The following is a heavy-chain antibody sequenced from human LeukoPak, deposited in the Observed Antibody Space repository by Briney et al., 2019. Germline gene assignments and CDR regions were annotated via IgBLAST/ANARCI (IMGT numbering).Heavy chain of an antibody. CDR3: ARHGSGWYGGFAY. Sequence: PSETLSLTCAVYGGSFSGYYWSWIRQPPGKGLEWIGEINHSGSTNYNPSLKSRVTISVDTSKNQFSLKLSSVTAADTAVYYCARHGSGWYGGFAYWGQGTLVTVSS. V-gene: IGHV4-34*01. D-gene: IGHD6-19*01. CDR1: GGSFSGYY. J-gene: IGHJ4*02. CDR2: INHSGST.